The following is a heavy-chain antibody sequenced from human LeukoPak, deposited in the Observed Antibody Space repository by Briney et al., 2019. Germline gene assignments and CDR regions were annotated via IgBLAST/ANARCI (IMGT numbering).Heavy chain of an antibody. V-gene: IGHV3-30-3*01. CDR2: ISYDGSNK. CDR3: ARGGMTVRYFDY. CDR1: GFTFSSYA. J-gene: IGHJ4*02. Sequence: GGSLRLSCAASGFTFSSYAMHWVRQAPGKGLEWVAVISYDGSNKYYADSVKGRFTISRDNSKNTLYLQMNSLRAEDTAVYYCARGGMTVRYFDYWGQGTLVTVSS. D-gene: IGHD3-22*01.